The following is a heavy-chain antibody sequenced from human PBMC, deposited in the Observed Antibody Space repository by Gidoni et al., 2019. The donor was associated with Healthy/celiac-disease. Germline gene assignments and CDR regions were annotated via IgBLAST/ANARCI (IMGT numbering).Heavy chain of an antibody. V-gene: IGHV5-51*03. CDR1: GYSFTSYW. J-gene: IGHJ3*02. Sequence: EVQLVQSGAEVKKPGESLKISCKGSGYSFTSYWIGWVRQMPGKGLEWMGIIYPGDSDTRYSPSFQGQVTISADKSISTAYLQWSSLKASDTAMFYCARAYYYDSSGYGDAFDIWGQGTMVTVSS. CDR2: IYPGDSDT. D-gene: IGHD3-22*01. CDR3: ARAYYYDSSGYGDAFDI.